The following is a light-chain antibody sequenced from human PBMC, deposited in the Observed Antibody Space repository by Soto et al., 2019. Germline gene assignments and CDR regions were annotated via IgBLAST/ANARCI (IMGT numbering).Light chain of an antibody. CDR2: AAS. V-gene: IGKV1-39*01. J-gene: IGKJ2*03. CDR3: QQSYSNPPG. CDR1: QSISNY. Sequence: DIQMTQSPSSLSASVGDRVTITCRASQSISNYFNWYQQKPGKAPKLLIYAASSLQSGVPLRFSGSGSGTDFTLTISSLQPEDFATYYCQQSYSNPPGFGQGTKVEIK.